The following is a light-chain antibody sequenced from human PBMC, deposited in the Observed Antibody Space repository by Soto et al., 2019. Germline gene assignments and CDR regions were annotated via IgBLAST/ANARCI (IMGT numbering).Light chain of an antibody. Sequence: QSVLTQPPSASGTPGLRVTISCSGSSSNIGGNFVFWYQQLPGTAPKLLIYRNNQRPSGVPDRFSGSKSGNTASLTVSGLQAEDEAVYYCSSYGGRYNYVFGTGTKLTVL. CDR3: SSYGGRYNYV. J-gene: IGLJ1*01. CDR1: SSNIGGNF. CDR2: RNN. V-gene: IGLV1-47*01.